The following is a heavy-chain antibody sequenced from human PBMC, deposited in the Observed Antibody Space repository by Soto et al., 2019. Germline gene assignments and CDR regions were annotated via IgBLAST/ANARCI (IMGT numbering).Heavy chain of an antibody. CDR3: ARQEVPQWFTKGYYGMDV. V-gene: IGHV4-34*01. Sequence: SLTCAVYGGSFSGYYWTWIRQPPGKGLEWIGEINHRGNTNYNPSLKSRVTISVDTSKNQFSLKLTSVTAADTAVYYCARQEVPQWFTKGYYGMDVWDQGT. J-gene: IGHJ6*02. D-gene: IGHD2-8*01. CDR1: GGSFSGYY. CDR2: INHRGNT.